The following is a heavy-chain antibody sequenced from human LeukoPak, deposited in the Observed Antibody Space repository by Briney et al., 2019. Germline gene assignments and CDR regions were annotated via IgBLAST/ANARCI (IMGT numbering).Heavy chain of an antibody. V-gene: IGHV3-30*04. Sequence: GRSLRLSCAASGFTFSSYAMPWVRQAPGKGLEWVAVISYDGSNKYYADSVKGRFTISRDNSKNTLYLQMNSLRAEDTAVYYCAREDSGSYCVDYWGQGTLVTVSS. CDR2: ISYDGSNK. J-gene: IGHJ4*02. CDR1: GFTFSSYA. CDR3: AREDSGSYCVDY. D-gene: IGHD1-26*01.